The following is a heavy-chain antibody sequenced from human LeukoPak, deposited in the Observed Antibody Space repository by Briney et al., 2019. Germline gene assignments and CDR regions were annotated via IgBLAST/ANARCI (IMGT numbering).Heavy chain of an antibody. CDR3: ARVAVAGGHDY. J-gene: IGHJ4*02. D-gene: IGHD6-19*01. CDR2: IKQDGSEE. CDR1: GFIFKSYW. V-gene: IGHV3-7*01. Sequence: PGGSLRLSCAASGFIFKSYWMSWVRQAPGKGLEWVANIKQDGSEENYVDSVRGRFTISRDNAKKSLYLQMNSLRAEDTAVYYCARVAVAGGHDYWGQGTLVTVSS.